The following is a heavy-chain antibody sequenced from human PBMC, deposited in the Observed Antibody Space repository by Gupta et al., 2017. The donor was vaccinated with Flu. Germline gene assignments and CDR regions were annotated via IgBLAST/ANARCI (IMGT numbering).Heavy chain of an antibody. D-gene: IGHD2-21*02. J-gene: IGHJ4*02. CDR2: VIPVFGPT. V-gene: IGHV1-69*01. CDR1: GVTFSSYA. Sequence: QVHLVQSGAEVKKPGSSVTVSCKTYGVTFSSYAINWVRQAPGQGLEWMGGVIPVFGPTIYAQRFQGRVTITADESTSTAYMEISSLTSDDMAFYYCARKGGGHCSGGDCYSFDFWGQGTLVTVSS. CDR3: ARKGGGHCSGGDCYSFDF.